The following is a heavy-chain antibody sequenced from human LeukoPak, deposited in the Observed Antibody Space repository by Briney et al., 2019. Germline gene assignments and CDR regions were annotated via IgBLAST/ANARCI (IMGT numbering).Heavy chain of an antibody. V-gene: IGHV3-30-3*01. Sequence: GRSLRLSCAASGFTFCTYAMHWVRQAPGKGLEWVAVISYDGSNKYYADSVKGRFTISRDNSKNTLYLQMNSLRAEDTAVYYCARRKEELRDGGYVGGALGYWGQGTLVTVSS. D-gene: IGHD5-12*01. CDR3: ARRKEELRDGGYVGGALGY. CDR2: ISYDGSNK. J-gene: IGHJ4*02. CDR1: GFTFCTYA.